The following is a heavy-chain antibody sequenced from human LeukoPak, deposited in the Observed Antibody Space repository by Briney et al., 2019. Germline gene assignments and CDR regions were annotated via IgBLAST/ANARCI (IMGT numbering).Heavy chain of an antibody. CDR1: GFTFSGSA. V-gene: IGHV3-73*01. Sequence: GGSLRLSCAASGFTFSGSAMHWVRQASGKGLEWVGRIRSKANSYATAYAASVKGRFTISRDDSKNKAYLQMNSLKTEDTAVYYCTSNYDSSGYRYYYYGMDVWGQGTTVTVSS. J-gene: IGHJ6*02. CDR2: IRSKANSYAT. CDR3: TSNYDSSGYRYYYYGMDV. D-gene: IGHD3-22*01.